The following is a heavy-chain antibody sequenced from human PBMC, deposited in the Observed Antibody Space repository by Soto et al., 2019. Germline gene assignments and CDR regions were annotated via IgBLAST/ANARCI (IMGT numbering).Heavy chain of an antibody. CDR3: ARHVPYYGSGSYYIDLGPYYYYYYGMDV. CDR1: GGSISSSSYY. Sequence: WETLSLTGTVSGGSISSSSYYWGWIRQPPGKGLEWIGSIYYSGSTYYNPSLKSRVTISVDTSKNQFSLKLSSVTAADTAVYYCARHVPYYGSGSYYIDLGPYYYYYYGMDVWGQGTTVTVSS. V-gene: IGHV4-39*01. J-gene: IGHJ6*02. CDR2: IYYSGST. D-gene: IGHD3-10*01.